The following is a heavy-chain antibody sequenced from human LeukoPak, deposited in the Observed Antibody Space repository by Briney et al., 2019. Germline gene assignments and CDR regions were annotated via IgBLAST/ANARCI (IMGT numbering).Heavy chain of an antibody. Sequence: SETLSLTCSVSGGSISSGGYSWNWIRQPPGKGLEWIGYIHSSGTAYYNPSLKSRVTISLDRSKNQFSLNLTSVTAADTAVYYCTRETPLRYFDPWGQGTLVTVSS. CDR1: GGSISSGGYS. D-gene: IGHD3-9*01. V-gene: IGHV4-30-2*01. CDR2: IHSSGTA. CDR3: TRETPLRYFDP. J-gene: IGHJ5*02.